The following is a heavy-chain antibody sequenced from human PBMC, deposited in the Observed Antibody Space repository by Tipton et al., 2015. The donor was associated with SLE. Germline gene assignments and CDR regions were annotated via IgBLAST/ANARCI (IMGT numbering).Heavy chain of an antibody. V-gene: IGHV3-NL1*01. Sequence: SLRLSCAASGFTFSSYGIHWVRQAPGKGLEWVSVMYSDGTTYYADSVKGRFTISRDNSKNTLYLQMNSLRAEDTAVYYCARGADYWGQGTLVTVSS. CDR3: ARGADY. J-gene: IGHJ4*02. CDR1: GFTFSSYG. CDR2: MYSDGTT.